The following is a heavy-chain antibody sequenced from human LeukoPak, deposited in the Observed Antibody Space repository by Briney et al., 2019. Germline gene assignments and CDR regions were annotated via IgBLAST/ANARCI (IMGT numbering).Heavy chain of an antibody. D-gene: IGHD4-23*01. V-gene: IGHV3-30*03. CDR2: ISYDGYNK. CDR1: GFTFSSYG. J-gene: IGHJ6*02. Sequence: GGSLRLSCAASGFTFSSYGMHWVRQAPGKGLEWVAVISYDGYNKYYADSVKGRFTISRDNSKNTLYLQMNSLRAEDTAVYYCARDLDYGGNSIGDYYYYGMDVWGQGTTVTVSS. CDR3: ARDLDYGGNSIGDYYYYGMDV.